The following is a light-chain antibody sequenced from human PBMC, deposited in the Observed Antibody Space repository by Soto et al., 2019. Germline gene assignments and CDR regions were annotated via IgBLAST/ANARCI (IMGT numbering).Light chain of an antibody. Sequence: IQLTQSPSSLSASVGDRVTITCRASQGISSYLGWYQQKPGKAPNLLIYDASTLHSGVPSRFSGGGSGTDFTLKISRVEAEDVAMYYCMQGTHWPPTFGQGTRLEIK. V-gene: IGKV1-9*01. CDR2: DAS. J-gene: IGKJ5*01. CDR3: MQGTHWPPT. CDR1: QGISSY.